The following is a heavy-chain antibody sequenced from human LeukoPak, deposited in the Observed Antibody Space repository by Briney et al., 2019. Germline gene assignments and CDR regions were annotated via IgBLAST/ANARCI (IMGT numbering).Heavy chain of an antibody. V-gene: IGHV1-58*02. CDR3: ARSLWFGELPTDY. Sequence: SVKVSCKASGFTFTSSAMQWVRQARGQRLEWIGWIVVGSGNTNYAQKFQERVTITRDMSTSTAYMELSSLRSEDTAVYYCARSLWFGELPTDYWGQGTLVTVSS. CDR1: GFTFTSSA. J-gene: IGHJ4*02. CDR2: IVVGSGNT. D-gene: IGHD3-10*01.